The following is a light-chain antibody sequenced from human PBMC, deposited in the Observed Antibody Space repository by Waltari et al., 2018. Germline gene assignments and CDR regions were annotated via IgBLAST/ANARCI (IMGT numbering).Light chain of an antibody. CDR2: GQN. CDR3: SCRDNSGFRHV. V-gene: IGLV3-19*01. Sequence: SSDLTQDPAVSVALGQTVRITCQGDSLRSYYATWYQQKPGQAPVLVIFGQNQRPPRIPRPFPGPNSRNTASLTLTGAQAEDEADYYCSCRDNSGFRHVFGTGTKVTV. CDR1: SLRSYY. J-gene: IGLJ1*01.